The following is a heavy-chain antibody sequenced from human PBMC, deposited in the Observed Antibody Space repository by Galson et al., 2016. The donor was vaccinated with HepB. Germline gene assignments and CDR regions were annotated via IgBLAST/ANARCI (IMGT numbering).Heavy chain of an antibody. J-gene: IGHJ4*02. D-gene: IGHD1-20*01. V-gene: IGHV3-21*01. CDR3: ARGITGNAFDY. CDR2: ISSSGSYI. CDR1: GFTFSNYS. Sequence: SLRLSCAASGFTFSNYSMNWVRQAPGKGLEWVSFISSSGSYIYYADSVKGRFTISRDKAKNSLFLQMNSLRAEDTAVYYCARGITGNAFDYWGQGTLVPVSS.